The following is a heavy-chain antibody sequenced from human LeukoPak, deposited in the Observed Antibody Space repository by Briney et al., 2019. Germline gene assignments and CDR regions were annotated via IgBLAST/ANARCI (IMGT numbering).Heavy chain of an antibody. CDR3: ARDQGAKAVAGPNFDY. D-gene: IGHD6-19*01. Sequence: GASVKVSCKASGYTFTSYGISWVRQAPGQGLEWMGWISAYNGNTNYAQKLQGRVTMTTATSTRTAYMELRSLRSDDTAVYSCARDQGAKAVAGPNFDYWGQGTLVTVSS. J-gene: IGHJ4*02. CDR1: GYTFTSYG. CDR2: ISAYNGNT. V-gene: IGHV1-18*01.